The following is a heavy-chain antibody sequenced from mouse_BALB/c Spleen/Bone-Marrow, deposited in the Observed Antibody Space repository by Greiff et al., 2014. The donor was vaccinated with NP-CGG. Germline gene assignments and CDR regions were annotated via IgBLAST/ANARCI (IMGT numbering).Heavy chain of an antibody. CDR2: IDPANGNT. J-gene: IGHJ3*01. D-gene: IGHD1-1*01. V-gene: IGHV14-3*02. CDR3: ASYYYGSRSFAY. CDR1: GFNIKDTY. Sequence: VQLQQSGAELVKPGASVKLSCTASGFNIKDTYMHRVKQRPEQGLEWIGRIDPANGNTKYDPKFQGKATITADTSSNTAYLQLSSLTSEDTAVYYCASYYYGSRSFAYWGQGTLVTVSA.